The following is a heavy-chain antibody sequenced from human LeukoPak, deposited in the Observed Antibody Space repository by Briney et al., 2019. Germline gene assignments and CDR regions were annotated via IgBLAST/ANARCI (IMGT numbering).Heavy chain of an antibody. CDR2: INHSGST. D-gene: IGHD3-3*01. V-gene: IGHV4-34*01. CDR1: GGSFSGYY. Sequence: PSETLSLTCAVYGGSFSGYYWSWIRQPPGKGLEWIGEINHSGSTNYNPSLKSRVTISVDTSKNQFSLKLSSVTAADTAVYYCARGGGCYDFWSGYSYWGQGTLVTVSS. J-gene: IGHJ4*02. CDR3: ARGGGCYDFWSGYSY.